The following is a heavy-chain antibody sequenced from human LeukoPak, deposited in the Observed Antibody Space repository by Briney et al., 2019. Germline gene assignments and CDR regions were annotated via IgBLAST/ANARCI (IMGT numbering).Heavy chain of an antibody. J-gene: IGHJ4*02. CDR3: AKDVRGYSRPFDY. Sequence: GGSLRLSCAGSGFTFSSYAMSWVRKAPGKGLEWVSAIGGGGGSTDYADSVKGRFTISRDNSTNTLYLQMNSLRAEDTAVYYCAKDVRGYSRPFDYWGQGTLVTVSS. V-gene: IGHV3-23*01. D-gene: IGHD3-10*02. CDR1: GFTFSSYA. CDR2: IGGGGGST.